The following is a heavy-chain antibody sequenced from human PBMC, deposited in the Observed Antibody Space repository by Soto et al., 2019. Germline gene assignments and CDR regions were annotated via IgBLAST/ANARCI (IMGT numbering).Heavy chain of an antibody. CDR3: ASRKSSPYFDY. Sequence: PSETLSLTCTVSGGSISSGDYYWSWIRQPPGKGLEWIGNIYYSGSTYYNPSLKSRVTISIDTSKNQFSLNLSSVTAADTAVYYCASRKSSPYFDYWGQGTLVTVSS. J-gene: IGHJ4*02. CDR2: IYYSGST. V-gene: IGHV4-30-4*01. D-gene: IGHD3-10*01. CDR1: GGSISSGDYY.